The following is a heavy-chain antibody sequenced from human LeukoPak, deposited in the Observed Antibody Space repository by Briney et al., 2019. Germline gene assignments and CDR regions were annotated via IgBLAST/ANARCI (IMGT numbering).Heavy chain of an antibody. V-gene: IGHV3-21*01. CDR1: GFTFSSYS. D-gene: IGHD3-3*01. Sequence: GGSLRLSCAASGFTFSSYSMNWVRQAPGKGLEWVSSISSSSSYIYYADSVKGRFTISRDNAKNSLYLQMNSLRAEDTAVYYCASSGFWRGYYLRGWDYWGQGTLVTVSS. CDR2: ISSSSSYI. CDR3: ASSGFWRGYYLRGWDY. J-gene: IGHJ4*02.